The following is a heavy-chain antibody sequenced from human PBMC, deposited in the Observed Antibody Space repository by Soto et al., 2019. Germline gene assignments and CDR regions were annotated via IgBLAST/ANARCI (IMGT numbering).Heavy chain of an antibody. D-gene: IGHD3-9*01. CDR1: GGSFSSYA. CDR3: ARGGLRYFDWPRYYFDY. V-gene: IGHV1-69*13. Sequence: SVKLSCKACGGSFSSYAISWVRQAPKQGLEWMGGIIPIFGTANYAQKFQGRVTITADESTSTAYMELSSLRSEDTAVYYCARGGLRYFDWPRYYFDYWGQGTLVTVSS. J-gene: IGHJ4*02. CDR2: IIPIFGTA.